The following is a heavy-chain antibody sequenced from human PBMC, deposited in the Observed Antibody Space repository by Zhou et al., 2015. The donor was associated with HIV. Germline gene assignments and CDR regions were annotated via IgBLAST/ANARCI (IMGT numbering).Heavy chain of an antibody. Sequence: QVQLVQSGAEVKKPGSSVKVSCKASGGTFSSYAISWVRQAPGQGLEWMGGIIPIFGTANYAQKFQGRVTITADESTSTAYMELSSLRSEDTAVYYCARDRAVAGRYYYYYGMDVWGQGTTVTVSS. CDR1: GGTFSSYA. J-gene: IGHJ6*02. V-gene: IGHV1-69*12. D-gene: IGHD6-19*01. CDR3: ARDRAVAGRYYYYYGMDV. CDR2: IIPIFGTA.